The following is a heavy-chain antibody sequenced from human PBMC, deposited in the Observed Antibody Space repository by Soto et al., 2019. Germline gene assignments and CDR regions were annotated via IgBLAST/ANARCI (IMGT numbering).Heavy chain of an antibody. Sequence: GGSPRLSCAASGFTFSNAWLSWVRQAPGKGLKWVGHIQTTTEGGTTDYAEPVKGRFTSPRDDSQISLYPQIDSLNTEATPAYFCTTTIPGSCYSVYWYPATLLAL. D-gene: IGHD3-10*01. CDR3: TTTIPGSCYSVY. J-gene: IGHJ4*02. V-gene: IGHV3-15*01. CDR2: IQTTTEGGTT. CDR1: GFTFSNAW.